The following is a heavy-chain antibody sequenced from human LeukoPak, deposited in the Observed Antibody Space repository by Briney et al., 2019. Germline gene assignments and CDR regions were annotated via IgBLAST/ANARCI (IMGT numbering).Heavy chain of an antibody. J-gene: IGHJ4*02. CDR1: GFTFSSYG. CDR3: ARDPELYYFDY. D-gene: IGHD3-10*01. CDR2: IRYDGGNK. Sequence: GGSLRLSCAASGFTFSSYGMHWVRQAPGKGLEWVAFIRYDGGNKYYADSVKGRFTISRDNSKNTLYLQMNSLRAEDTAVYYCARDPELYYFDYWGQGTLVTVSS. V-gene: IGHV3-30*02.